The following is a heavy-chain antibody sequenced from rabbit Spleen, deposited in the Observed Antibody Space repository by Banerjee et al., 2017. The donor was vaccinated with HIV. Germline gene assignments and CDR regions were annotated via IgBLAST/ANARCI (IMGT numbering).Heavy chain of an antibody. Sequence: QSLEESGGDLVKPEGSLTLTCIASGVSFSGDSYMCWVRQAPGKGLEWIACIDTGSSGFTYFASWAKGRFTISKTSSTTVTLQMTSLTAADTATYFCARDTSSSFSSYGMDLWGSGTLVTVS. J-gene: IGHJ6*01. CDR2: IDTGSSGFT. CDR1: GVSFSGDSY. CDR3: ARDTSSSFSSYGMDL. V-gene: IGHV1S40*01. D-gene: IGHD1-1*01.